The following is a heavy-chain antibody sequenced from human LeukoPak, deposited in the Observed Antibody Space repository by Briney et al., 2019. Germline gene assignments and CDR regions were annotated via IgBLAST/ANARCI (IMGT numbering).Heavy chain of an antibody. Sequence: GGSLRLSCAASGFTVSSNYMSWVRQAPGKGLVWVSRINSDGSSTSYADSVKGRFTISRDNAKNTLYLQMNSLRAEDTAVYYCARDNRGSCDYWGQGTLVTVSS. CDR1: GFTVSSNY. D-gene: IGHD7-27*01. J-gene: IGHJ4*02. CDR2: INSDGSST. V-gene: IGHV3-74*01. CDR3: ARDNRGSCDY.